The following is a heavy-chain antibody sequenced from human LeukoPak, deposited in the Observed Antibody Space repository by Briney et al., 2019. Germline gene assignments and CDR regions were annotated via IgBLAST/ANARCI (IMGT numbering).Heavy chain of an antibody. J-gene: IGHJ6*03. D-gene: IGHD5-18*01. V-gene: IGHV4-59*01. Sequence: SETLSLTCTVSGGSINSYYWSWIRQPPGKGLEWIGYIYYSGSTNYNPFLKSRVTISLDTSKNQFSLNLSSVTAADTAVYYCARTTEGGYTYDYFYYYYMDVWGKGTTVTISS. CDR3: ARTTEGGYTYDYFYYYYMDV. CDR2: IYYSGST. CDR1: GGSINSYY.